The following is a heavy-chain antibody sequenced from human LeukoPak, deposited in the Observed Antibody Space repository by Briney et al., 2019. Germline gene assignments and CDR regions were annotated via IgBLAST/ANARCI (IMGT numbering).Heavy chain of an antibody. Sequence: GGSLRLSCAASGFTFSSYAVHWVRQAPGKGLEWVAVISYDGSDKYYADSVKGRFTISRDNSQDTLYLQMNSLRAEDTAVYYCARGSSSWLSHFDYCGQGTLVTVSS. CDR2: ISYDGSDK. D-gene: IGHD6-13*01. V-gene: IGHV3-30*04. CDR1: GFTFSSYA. CDR3: ARGSSSWLSHFDY. J-gene: IGHJ4*02.